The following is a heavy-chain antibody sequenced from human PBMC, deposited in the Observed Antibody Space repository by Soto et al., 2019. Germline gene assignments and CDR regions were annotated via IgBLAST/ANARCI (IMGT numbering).Heavy chain of an antibody. CDR3: YMGSAAHLSLLVFDT. J-gene: IGHJ4*02. CDR1: GASMTTGGFS. V-gene: IGHV4-30-2*01. CDR2: VYHRAST. D-gene: IGHD3-16*02. Sequence: TLSLTCAVSGASMTTGGFSWTWVRQPPGGGLEWFGHVYHRASTQYNPSLKGRVSISVDTSRSLFSLRLISLTAADTAVYVCYMGSAAHLSLLVFDTWGQGTLVTVSS.